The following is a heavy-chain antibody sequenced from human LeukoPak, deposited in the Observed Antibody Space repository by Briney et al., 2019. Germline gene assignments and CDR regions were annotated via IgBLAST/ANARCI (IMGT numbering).Heavy chain of an antibody. Sequence: SETLSLTCAVSGGSISSYYWNWIRQPAGKGLEWIGRIYSTGITNYNPSLKGRLTMSVDKSKNQFSLKLSSVTAADTAVYFCARDRDHVWYFDLWGRGTLVGVSS. D-gene: IGHD3-10*02. CDR2: IYSTGIT. J-gene: IGHJ2*01. CDR3: ARDRDHVWYFDL. V-gene: IGHV4-4*07. CDR1: GGSISSYY.